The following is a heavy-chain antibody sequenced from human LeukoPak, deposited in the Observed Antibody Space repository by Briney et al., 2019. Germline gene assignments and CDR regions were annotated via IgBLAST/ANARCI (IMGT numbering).Heavy chain of an antibody. CDR2: IEPKSGGT. CDR3: AREMGVVPTAIPTVDS. V-gene: IGHV1-2*02. J-gene: IGHJ4*02. Sequence: GASVKVSCTVSGYTFTGHFMHWVRQAPGQGLEWMGWIEPKSGGTHYGHKFQGRVTMTRDTSMSTAYMELSRLKADDTAVYYCAREMGVVPTAIPTVDSWGQGTLVTVSS. CDR1: GYTFTGHF. D-gene: IGHD2-2*02.